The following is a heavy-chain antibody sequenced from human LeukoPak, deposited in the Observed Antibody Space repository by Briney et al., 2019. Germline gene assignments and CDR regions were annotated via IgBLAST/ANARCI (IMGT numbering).Heavy chain of an antibody. CDR2: ISGSGGST. Sequence: GGSLRLSCAASGFTFSSYAMSWVRQAPGKGLEWVSAISGSGGSTYYADSVKGRFTISRDNSKNTLYLQMNSLRAEDTALYYCAKDPQHYDSGSHSDYWGQGTRVTVSS. CDR3: AKDPQHYDSGSHSDY. J-gene: IGHJ4*02. D-gene: IGHD3-10*01. V-gene: IGHV3-23*01. CDR1: GFTFSSYA.